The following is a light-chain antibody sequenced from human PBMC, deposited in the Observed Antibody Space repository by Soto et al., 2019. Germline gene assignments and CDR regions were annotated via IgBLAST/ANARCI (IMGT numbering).Light chain of an antibody. V-gene: IGKV1-39*01. J-gene: IGKJ3*01. CDR2: SAS. CDR3: QQSYSSPT. CDR1: ESIRDM. Sequence: DIQMTQSPSALSASVGDRVTIACRAIESIRDMLNWYQQKPGKAPMLLLSSASILQSGVPSRFSGSGSGTDFSLTISGLQPEDFATYFCQQSYSSPTVAPGTKVDLK.